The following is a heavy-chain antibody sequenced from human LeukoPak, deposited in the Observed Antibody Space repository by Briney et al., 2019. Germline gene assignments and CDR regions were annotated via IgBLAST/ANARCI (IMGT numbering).Heavy chain of an antibody. V-gene: IGHV3-30*18. D-gene: IGHD3-22*01. Sequence: PGRSLRLSCAASGFTFSSYGMHWVRQAPGKGLEWVAVISYDGSNKYYADSVKGRFTISRDNSKNTLYLQMNSLRAEDTAVYYCAKDRAYYYDSSGYLWEGMDVWGQGTTVTVSS. CDR2: ISYDGSNK. J-gene: IGHJ6*02. CDR3: AKDRAYYYDSSGYLWEGMDV. CDR1: GFTFSSYG.